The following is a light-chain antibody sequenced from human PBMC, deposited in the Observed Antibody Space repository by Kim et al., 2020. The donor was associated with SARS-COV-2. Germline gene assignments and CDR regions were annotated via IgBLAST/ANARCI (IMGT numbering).Light chain of an antibody. Sequence: GQSVTLSCSGTSRDVGGYNYVSWYQQHPGNAPKLMIYKVSTRPSGVPDRFSGSKSGNTASLTVSGLQDEDEADYYCSSYAGSNNLVFGGGTQLTVL. J-gene: IGLJ2*01. V-gene: IGLV2-8*01. CDR1: SRDVGGYNY. CDR2: KVS. CDR3: SSYAGSNNLV.